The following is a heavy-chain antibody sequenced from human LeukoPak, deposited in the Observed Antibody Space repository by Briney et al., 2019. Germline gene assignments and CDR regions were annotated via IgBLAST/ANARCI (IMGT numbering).Heavy chain of an antibody. CDR2: INSDGSST. J-gene: IGHJ5*02. CDR1: GFTFSSYW. Sequence: GGSLRLSCAASGFTFSSYWMHWVRQAPGQGLVWVSRINSDGSSTSYADSVKGRFTISRDNAKNALYLQMNSLRAEDTAVYYCARTPEDYYDSSGYPPGGFDPWGQGTLVTVSS. V-gene: IGHV3-74*01. D-gene: IGHD3-22*01. CDR3: ARTPEDYYDSSGYPPGGFDP.